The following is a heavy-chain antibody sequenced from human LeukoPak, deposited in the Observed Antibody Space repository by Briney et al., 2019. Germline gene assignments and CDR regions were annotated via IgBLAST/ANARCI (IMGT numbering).Heavy chain of an antibody. J-gene: IGHJ4*02. V-gene: IGHV1-2*02. CDR1: YX. D-gene: IGHD1-26*01. CDR2: INPNSGGT. Sequence: YXXHWVRQAPGQGLEWMGWINPNSGGTNYAQKFQGRVTMTRDTSISTAYMELSRLRSDDPAVYYCARDYGGSYSGDYWGQGTLVTVSS. CDR3: ARDYGGSYSGDY.